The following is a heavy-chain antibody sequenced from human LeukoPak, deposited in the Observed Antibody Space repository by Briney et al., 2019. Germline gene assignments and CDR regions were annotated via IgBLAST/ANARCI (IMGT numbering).Heavy chain of an antibody. J-gene: IGHJ4*02. CDR3: ARDSGYGQGDSGY. Sequence: KPSETLSLTCAVSGASISHYYWSWIRQPAGRGLEWIGRIYTSGSPNYNPSLKSRVTMSVDTSKNQFSLKLNSVTAADTAVYYCARDSGYGQGDSGYWGQGTLVTVSS. CDR2: IYTSGSP. V-gene: IGHV4-4*07. D-gene: IGHD5-12*01. CDR1: GASISHYY.